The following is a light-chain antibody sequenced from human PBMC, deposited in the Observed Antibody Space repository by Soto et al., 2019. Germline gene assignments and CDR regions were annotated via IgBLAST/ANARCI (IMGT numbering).Light chain of an antibody. CDR1: SSNIGSNY. CDR2: RNN. CDR3: AAWDDSLSGVV. J-gene: IGLJ2*01. Sequence: QSVLTQPPSASGTPGQRVTISCSGSSSNIGSNYVYWYQQLPGTSPKLLIYRNNQRPSGVPDRVSGSKSGTSASLAISGRRSEDEADYYCAAWDDSLSGVVFGGGTKLTVL. V-gene: IGLV1-47*01.